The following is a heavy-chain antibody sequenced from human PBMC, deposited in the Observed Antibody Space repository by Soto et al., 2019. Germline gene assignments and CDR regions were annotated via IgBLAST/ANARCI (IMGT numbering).Heavy chain of an antibody. CDR3: ARDPLNGVATQYYYYYYGMDV. CDR2: ISYDGSNK. Sequence: QVQLVESGGGVVQPGRSLRLPCAASGFTFSSYAMHWVRQAPGKGLEWVAVISYDGSNKYYADSVKGRFTISRDNSKNTLYLQMNSLRAEDTAVYYCARDPLNGVATQYYYYYYGMDVWGQGTTVTVSS. CDR1: GFTFSSYA. V-gene: IGHV3-30-3*01. D-gene: IGHD5-12*01. J-gene: IGHJ6*02.